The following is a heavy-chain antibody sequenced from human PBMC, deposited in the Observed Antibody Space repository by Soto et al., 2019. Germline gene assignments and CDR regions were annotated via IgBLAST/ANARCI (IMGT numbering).Heavy chain of an antibody. CDR2: IYYSGST. CDR1: GGSISSYY. CDR3: ARAVGGLRFLRYGMDV. Sequence: LSLTCTVSGGSISSYYWSWIRQPPGKGLEWIGYIYYSGSTNYNPSLKSRVTISVDTSKNQFSLKLSSVTAADTAVYYCARAVGGLRFLRYGMDVWGQGTTVTVSS. V-gene: IGHV4-59*01. J-gene: IGHJ6*02. D-gene: IGHD3-3*01.